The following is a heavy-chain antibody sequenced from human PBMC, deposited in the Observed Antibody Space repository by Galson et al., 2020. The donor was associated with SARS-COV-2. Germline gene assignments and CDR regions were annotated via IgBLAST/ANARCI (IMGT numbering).Heavy chain of an antibody. CDR2: IYYSGST. CDR3: AREVELLWFGELSDQWDYYYYYMDV. V-gene: IGHV4-59*01. D-gene: IGHD3-10*01. CDR1: GGSISSYY. Sequence: SETLSLTCTVSGGSISSYYWSWIRQPPGKGLEWIGYIYYSGSTNYNPSLKSRVTISVDTSTNQFSLKLSSVTAADTAVYYCAREVELLWFGELSDQWDYYYYYMDVWGKGTTVTVSS. J-gene: IGHJ6*03.